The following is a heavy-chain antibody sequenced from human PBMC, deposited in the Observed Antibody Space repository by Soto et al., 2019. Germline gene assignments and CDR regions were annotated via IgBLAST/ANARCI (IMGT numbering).Heavy chain of an antibody. CDR3: ARGLAAGVGP. Sequence: SETLSLTCTFSGGSISSYYWSWIRQPPGKGLEWIGDIYYSGSTNYNPSLKSRVTISVDTSKNQFSLKLSSVTAADTAVYYCARGLAAGVGPWGQGTMIIVCS. CDR2: IYYSGST. D-gene: IGHD6-13*01. J-gene: IGHJ5*02. V-gene: IGHV4-59*01. CDR1: GGSISSYY.